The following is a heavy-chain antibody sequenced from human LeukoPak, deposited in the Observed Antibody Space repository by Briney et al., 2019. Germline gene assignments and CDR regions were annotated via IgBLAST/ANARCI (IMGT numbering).Heavy chain of an antibody. Sequence: PGGSLRLSCTASGFAYSGSSMHWVRQAPGKGLEWVAVIWYDGSNKYYADSVKGRFTISRDNSKNTLYLQMNSLRAEDTAVYYCAREAGIAVAGDYYYYGMDVWGQGTTVTVSS. V-gene: IGHV3-33*08. D-gene: IGHD6-19*01. CDR2: IWYDGSNK. CDR1: GFAYSGSS. J-gene: IGHJ6*02. CDR3: AREAGIAVAGDYYYYGMDV.